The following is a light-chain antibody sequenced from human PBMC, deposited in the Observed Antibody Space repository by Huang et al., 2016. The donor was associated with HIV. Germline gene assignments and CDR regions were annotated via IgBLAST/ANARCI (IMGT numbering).Light chain of an antibody. V-gene: IGKV3-11*01. CDR2: DTS. Sequence: EIVLTQSPATLSLSPGERATLSCRAIQSITNDLAWYQHKPGQAPRLLIYDTSTRATGIPGRFSGSGSGTDFTLTISSLEPEDFAVYYCQQRRNWLTFGGGTKVEIK. CDR1: QSITND. J-gene: IGKJ4*01. CDR3: QQRRNWLT.